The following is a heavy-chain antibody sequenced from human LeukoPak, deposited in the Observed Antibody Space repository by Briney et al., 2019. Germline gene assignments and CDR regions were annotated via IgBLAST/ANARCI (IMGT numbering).Heavy chain of an antibody. V-gene: IGHV1-69*01. CDR2: IILVLGTT. D-gene: IGHD2-21*02. CDR1: GGSFNTYA. Sequence: SVKVSCKASGGSFNTYAISWVRQAPGQGLEWMGGIILVLGTTKYAQNFQGRVMITADESTSTAYMELSSLRSEDTAVYYCASGHIVVVTAQEFAHKWFDPWGQGTQVTVSS. J-gene: IGHJ5*02. CDR3: ASGHIVVVTAQEFAHKWFDP.